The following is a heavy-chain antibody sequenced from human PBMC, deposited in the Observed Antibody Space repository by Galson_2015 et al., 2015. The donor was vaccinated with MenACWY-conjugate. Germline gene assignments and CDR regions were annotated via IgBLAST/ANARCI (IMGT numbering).Heavy chain of an antibody. CDR3: AREGYSYGLAIDTFDF. V-gene: IGHV4-39*02. Sequence: LSLTCSVSGGSISSNNYYWGWIRQPPGKGLEWIGSIYYSGSTYYNPSLKSRVTISADTSTNQFSLKVNSVTAADTAVYYCAREGYSYGLAIDTFDFWGQGTLVTVSS. CDR1: GGSISSNNYY. J-gene: IGHJ4*02. CDR2: IYYSGST. D-gene: IGHD5-18*01.